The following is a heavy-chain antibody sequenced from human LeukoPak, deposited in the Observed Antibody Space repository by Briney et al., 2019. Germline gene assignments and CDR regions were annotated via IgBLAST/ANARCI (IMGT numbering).Heavy chain of an antibody. D-gene: IGHD2-15*01. CDR3: ARDVAFKAFDC. CDR1: GFSVNNKN. V-gene: IGHV3-53*01. Sequence: GGSLRLSCAVSGFSVNNKNISWFRQAPGKGLECVSAIHASGNTHYSDSVEGRFIISRDIYKNTVYLQMNSLRAEDTAVYYCARDVAFKAFDCWGQGTLVTVYS. J-gene: IGHJ4*02. CDR2: IHASGNT.